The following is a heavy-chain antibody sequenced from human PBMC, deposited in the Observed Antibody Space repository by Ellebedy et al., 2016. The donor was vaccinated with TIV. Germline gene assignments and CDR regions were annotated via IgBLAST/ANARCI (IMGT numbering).Heavy chain of an antibody. D-gene: IGHD3-3*02. V-gene: IGHV1-2*02. Sequence: VSVKVSCKASGYTFTDYYIHWVRQAPGQGPEWMGWLYPSSGGTKYAQKFQGRVTMTRDMSISTAYMELSGLKSDDTAFYYCAAFPYISTSSAFWGQGTLVTVSS. CDR1: GYTFTDYY. J-gene: IGHJ4*02. CDR3: AAFPYISTSSAF. CDR2: LYPSSGGT.